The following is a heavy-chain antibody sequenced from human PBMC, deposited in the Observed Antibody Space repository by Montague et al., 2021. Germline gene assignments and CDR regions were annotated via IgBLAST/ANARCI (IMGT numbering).Heavy chain of an antibody. D-gene: IGHD6-13*01. Sequence: TLSLTCTASGDSLSSVGYSWTWIRQHPGKGLEWIGYMYYSGSTYYNPSLKGRVTISGDTSKNHFSLRLTYVTAADTAVYYCARGRLATGDFDYWGQGTLVTGSS. CDR2: MYYSGST. CDR3: ARGRLATGDFDY. CDR1: GDSLSSVGYS. J-gene: IGHJ4*02. V-gene: IGHV4-31*03.